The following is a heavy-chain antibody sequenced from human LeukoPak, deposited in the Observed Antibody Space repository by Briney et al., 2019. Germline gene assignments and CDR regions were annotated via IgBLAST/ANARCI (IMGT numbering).Heavy chain of an antibody. CDR1: GFTFNGYS. J-gene: IGHJ4*02. D-gene: IGHD4-17*01. CDR3: ARNRGDPSYFDY. Sequence: GGSLRLSCTASGFTFNGYSMNWVRQAPGKGLEWVSSISTSSSYIYYADSVKGRFTISRNNPKNSLYLQMNSLRAEDTAVYYCARNRGDPSYFDYWGQGTLVTVSS. V-gene: IGHV3-21*01. CDR2: ISTSSSYI.